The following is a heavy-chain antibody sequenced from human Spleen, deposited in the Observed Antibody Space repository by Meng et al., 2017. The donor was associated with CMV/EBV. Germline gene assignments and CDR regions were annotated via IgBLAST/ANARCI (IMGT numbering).Heavy chain of an antibody. D-gene: IGHD6-19*01. CDR1: GDSMSDYY. V-gene: IGHV4-4*07. Sequence: HVRRRESGPGLVKPSRTLSLTCSVSGDSMSDYYWSWIRQPAGKGLEWIGRIYTDGSINYNPSLKSRVTMSLDTSKNQFFLNLSSVTAADTAVYYCARGYSSGKTDYWGQGTLVTVSS. J-gene: IGHJ4*02. CDR3: ARGYSSGKTDY. CDR2: IYTDGSI.